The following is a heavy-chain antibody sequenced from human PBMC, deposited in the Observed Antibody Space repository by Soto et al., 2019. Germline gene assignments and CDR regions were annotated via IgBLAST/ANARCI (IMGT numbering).Heavy chain of an antibody. J-gene: IGHJ6*02. D-gene: IGHD2-2*01. CDR2: INPSNGGT. CDR3: ARPDTMPECMDV. CDR1: GYTFNTYG. Sequence: ASVKVSCKASGYTFNTYGFNWVRQAPGQGLEWVGMINPSNGGTTYAQKFQGRVTMTRDTSTTTVYMELSSLTSEDTAVYYCARPDTMPECMDVWGQGTTVTVSS. V-gene: IGHV1-46*02.